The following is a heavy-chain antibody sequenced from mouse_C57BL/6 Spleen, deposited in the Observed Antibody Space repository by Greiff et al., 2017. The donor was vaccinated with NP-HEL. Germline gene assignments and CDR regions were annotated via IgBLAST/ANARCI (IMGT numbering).Heavy chain of an antibody. CDR2: INPSNGGT. D-gene: IGHD2-4*01. CDR1: GYTFTSYW. Sequence: QVQLQQPGTELVKPGASVKLSCKASGYTFTSYWMHWVKQRPGQGLEWIGNINPSNGGTNYNEKFKRKATLTVDKSSSTAYMQLSSLTSEDSAVYYCARSERDYDYDGGDFDYWGQGTTLTVSS. J-gene: IGHJ2*01. V-gene: IGHV1-53*01. CDR3: ARSERDYDYDGGDFDY.